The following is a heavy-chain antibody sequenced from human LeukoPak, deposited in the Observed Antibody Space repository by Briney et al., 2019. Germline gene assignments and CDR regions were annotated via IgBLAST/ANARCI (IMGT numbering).Heavy chain of an antibody. J-gene: IGHJ4*02. CDR1: GFTFSNYA. Sequence: PGGSLRLSCAASGFTFSNYAMSWVRQAPGKGLEWVSSISGSGGSTYYADSVKGRFTISRDNSKNTLYLRMNSLRAEDTAIYYCAKDPRDYVWGSYRYTYFDSWGQGTLVIVSS. CDR3: AKDPRDYVWGSYRYTYFDS. CDR2: ISGSGGST. D-gene: IGHD3-16*02. V-gene: IGHV3-23*01.